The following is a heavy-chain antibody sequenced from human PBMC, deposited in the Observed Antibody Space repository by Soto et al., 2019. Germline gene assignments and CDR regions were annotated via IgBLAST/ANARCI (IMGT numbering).Heavy chain of an antibody. CDR1: GGSISSSSYY. D-gene: IGHD3-10*01. CDR2: IYYSGST. J-gene: IGHJ6*02. CDR3: ASGNYYGSGSYYHGVYYYYGMDV. Sequence: SETLSLTCTVSGGSISSSSYYWGWIRQPPGKGLEWIGSIYYSGSTYYNPSLKSRVTISVDTSKNQFSLKLSSVTAADTAVYYCASGNYYGSGSYYHGVYYYYGMDVWGQGTTVT. V-gene: IGHV4-39*01.